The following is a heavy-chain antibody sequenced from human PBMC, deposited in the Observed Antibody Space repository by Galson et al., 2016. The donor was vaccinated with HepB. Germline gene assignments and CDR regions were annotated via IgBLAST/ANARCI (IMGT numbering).Heavy chain of an antibody. J-gene: IGHJ3*02. CDR1: AFTFSSYE. Sequence: SLRLSCAASAFTFSSYEMNWVRQAPGKGLEWVSYISSSGSTIYYADSLKGRFTLSRDNAKNSIYLQMKSLRAEDTAVYYCAKEGSIKMVRGVIIPTDAFDIWGQGTMVTVSS. CDR2: ISSSGSTI. D-gene: IGHD3-10*01. V-gene: IGHV3-48*03. CDR3: AKEGSIKMVRGVIIPTDAFDI.